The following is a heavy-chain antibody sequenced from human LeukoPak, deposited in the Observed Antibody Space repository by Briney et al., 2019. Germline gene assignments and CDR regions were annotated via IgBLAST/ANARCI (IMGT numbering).Heavy chain of an antibody. D-gene: IGHD5-12*01. V-gene: IGHV1-46*01. J-gene: IGHJ4*02. CDR3: ARDPQASGYEQILDY. Sequence: ASVKVSCKASGYTFTSYYMHWVRQAPGQGLEWMGIINPSGGSTSYAQKFQGRVTMTRDTSTSTVYMELSSLRSEDTAVYYCARDPQASGYEQILDYWGQGTLVTVSS. CDR2: INPSGGST. CDR1: GYTFTSYY.